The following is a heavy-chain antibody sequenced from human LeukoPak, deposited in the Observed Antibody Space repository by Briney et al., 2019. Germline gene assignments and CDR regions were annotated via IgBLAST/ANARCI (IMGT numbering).Heavy chain of an antibody. CDR1: GFAFSDYY. Sequence: GGSLRLSCAAPGFAFSDYYMSWIRQAPGKGLEWVAYISSSGSVTYYADSVKGRFTISRDNARNSLYLQMNSLTAEDTAVYYCARDEYHDILTPFDYWGQGALVTVSS. CDR3: ARDEYHDILTPFDY. J-gene: IGHJ4*02. CDR2: ISSSGSVT. V-gene: IGHV3-11*01. D-gene: IGHD3-9*01.